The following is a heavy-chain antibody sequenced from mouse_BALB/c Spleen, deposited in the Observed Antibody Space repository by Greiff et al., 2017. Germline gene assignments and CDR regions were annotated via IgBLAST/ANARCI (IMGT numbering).Heavy chain of an antibody. CDR1: GFTFSSYA. Sequence: VQLKESGGGLVKPGGSLKLSCAASGFTFSSYAMSWVRQTPEKRLEWVATISSGGSYTYYPDSVKGRFTISRDNAKNTLYLQMSSLRSEDTAMYYCARRGGYDAMDYWGQGTSVTVSS. CDR2: ISSGGSYT. V-gene: IGHV5-9-3*01. J-gene: IGHJ4*01. CDR3: ARRGGYDAMDY.